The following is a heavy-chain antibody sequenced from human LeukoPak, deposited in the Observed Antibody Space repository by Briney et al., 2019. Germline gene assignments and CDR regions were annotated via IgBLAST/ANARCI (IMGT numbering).Heavy chain of an antibody. Sequence: PGGSLRLSCAASGFVFSNYNMNWVRKSPGKGLEWVSHISSTSGTIYYADSVKGRFTISRDNAKNSLYLQMNGLRAEDTAIYYCAGDFVVVSTALDYWGQGALVTVSS. D-gene: IGHD2-2*01. CDR2: ISSTSGTI. J-gene: IGHJ4*02. CDR1: GFVFSNYN. CDR3: AGDFVVVSTALDY. V-gene: IGHV3-48*01.